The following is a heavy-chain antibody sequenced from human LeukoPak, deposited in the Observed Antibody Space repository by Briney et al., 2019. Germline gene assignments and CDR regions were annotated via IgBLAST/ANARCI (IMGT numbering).Heavy chain of an antibody. CDR3: AGGGPWLVPDYYYYYMDV. J-gene: IGHJ6*03. Sequence: GGSLRLSCAASAFTFSSYSMNWVRQAPGKGLEWVSSISSSGSYIYYADLVKGRFTISRDNAKNSLYLQMNSLRAEDTAVYYCAGGGPWLVPDYYYYYMDVWGKGTTVTVSS. CDR2: ISSSGSYI. D-gene: IGHD3-10*01. CDR1: AFTFSSYS. V-gene: IGHV3-21*01.